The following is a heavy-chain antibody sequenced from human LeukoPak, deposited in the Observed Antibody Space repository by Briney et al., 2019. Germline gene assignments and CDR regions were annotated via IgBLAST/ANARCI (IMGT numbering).Heavy chain of an antibody. Sequence: SVKVSCKASGGTFSSYAISWVRQAPGQGLEWMGGIIPIFGTANYAQKFQGRVTITVDKSTSTAYMELSSLRSEDTAVYYCARDLYYYGSGSSYYYYYMDVWGKGTTVTVSS. D-gene: IGHD3-10*01. CDR3: ARDLYYYGSGSSYYYYYMDV. CDR1: GGTFSSYA. CDR2: IIPIFGTA. J-gene: IGHJ6*03. V-gene: IGHV1-69*06.